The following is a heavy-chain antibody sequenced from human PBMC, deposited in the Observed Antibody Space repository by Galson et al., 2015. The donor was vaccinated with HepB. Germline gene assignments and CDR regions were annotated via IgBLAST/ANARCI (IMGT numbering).Heavy chain of an antibody. V-gene: IGHV3-21*01. J-gene: IGHJ4*02. CDR3: ARDSQTHIAVAGVFDY. CDR2: ISSSSTYI. D-gene: IGHD6-19*01. CDR1: GLTFSIYT. Sequence: SLRLSCAASGLTFSIYTMNWVRQAPGKGLEWVSSISSSSTYIYYADSVKGRFTISRDNAKDSLYLQMNSLRAEDTAVYYCARDSQTHIAVAGVFDYWGQGTLVTVSS.